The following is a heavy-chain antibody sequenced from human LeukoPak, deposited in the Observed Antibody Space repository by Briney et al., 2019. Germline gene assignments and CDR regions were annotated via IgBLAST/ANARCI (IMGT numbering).Heavy chain of an antibody. CDR1: GYTLIELS. V-gene: IGHV1-24*01. D-gene: IGHD3-3*01. CDR2: FDPEDGET. CDR3: ARVRRRADYDFWSGYYTGISPDAFDI. J-gene: IGHJ3*02. Sequence: VASVKVSCKVSGYTLIELSMHWVRQAPGKGLEWMGSFDPEDGETIYAQKFQGRVTMTEDTSTDTAYMELSSLRSEDTAVYYCARVRRRADYDFWSGYYTGISPDAFDIWGQGTMVTVSS.